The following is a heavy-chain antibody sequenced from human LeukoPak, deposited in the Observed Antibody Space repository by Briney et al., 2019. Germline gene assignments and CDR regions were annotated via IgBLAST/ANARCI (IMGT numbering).Heavy chain of an antibody. D-gene: IGHD6-13*01. CDR2: IYYTGRT. CDR3: ARHSGPYGSSWFDY. CDR1: GGSISSSSFY. V-gene: IGHV4-39*01. J-gene: IGHJ4*02. Sequence: SETLSLTCSVSGGSISSSSFYWGWIHQPPGKGLEWIGSIYYTGRTYYNPPLKSRVTISVDTSKNQFSLKLSSVTAADTAVYYCARHSGPYGSSWFDYWGQGTLVTVSS.